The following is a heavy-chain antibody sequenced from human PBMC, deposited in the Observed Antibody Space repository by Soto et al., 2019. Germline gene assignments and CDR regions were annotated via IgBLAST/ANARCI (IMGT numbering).Heavy chain of an antibody. CDR1: GYTFTSNG. CDR2: ISTYNGNT. CDR3: ARDGYGDYGY. V-gene: IGHV1-18*01. D-gene: IGHD4-17*01. J-gene: IGHJ4*02. Sequence: QVQLVQSGAEVKKPGTSVKVSCKASGYTFTSNGISWVRQAPGQGLEWMGWISTYNGNTNYAQKLQGRVTMTRDTSTSNPYIELRDLRSDDTAVYYCARDGYGDYGYWGQGSLVTVSS.